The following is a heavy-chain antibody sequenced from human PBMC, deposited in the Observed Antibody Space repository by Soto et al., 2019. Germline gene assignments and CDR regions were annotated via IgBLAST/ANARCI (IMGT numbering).Heavy chain of an antibody. CDR2: ISSSGSTI. CDR3: ARALGYCSGGSCPEYYYYGMDV. J-gene: IGHJ6*02. Sequence: QVQLVESGGGLVKPGGSPRLSCAASGFTFSDYYMSWIRQAPGKGLEWVSYISSSGSTIYYADSVKGRFTISRDNAKNSLYLQMNSLRAEDTAVYYCARALGYCSGGSCPEYYYYGMDVWGQGTTVTVSS. D-gene: IGHD2-15*01. V-gene: IGHV3-11*01. CDR1: GFTFSDYY.